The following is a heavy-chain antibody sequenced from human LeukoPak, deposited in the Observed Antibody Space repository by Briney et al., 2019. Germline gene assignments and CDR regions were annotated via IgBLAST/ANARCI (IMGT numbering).Heavy chain of an antibody. CDR2: IYYSGST. V-gene: IGHV4-39*07. J-gene: IGHJ5*02. CDR1: GGSISSSSYY. CDR3: ARDRSRDGYNH. Sequence: SETLSLTCTVSGGSISSSSYYWGWIRQPPGKGLEWIGSIYYSGSTYYNPSLKSRVTISVDTSKNQFSLKLSSVTAADTAVYYCARDRSRDGYNHWGQGTLVTVSS. D-gene: IGHD5-24*01.